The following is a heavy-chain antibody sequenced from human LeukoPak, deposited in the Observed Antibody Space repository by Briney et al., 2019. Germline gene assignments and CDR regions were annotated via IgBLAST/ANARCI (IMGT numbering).Heavy chain of an antibody. Sequence: GLEWIGYIYYSGTISYNPSLKSRVTISVDTSKNQFSLRLTSVTAADTAVYYCARTRDAFDIWGQGTLVTVSS. V-gene: IGHV4-59*08. J-gene: IGHJ4*02. CDR3: ARTRDAFDI. CDR2: IYYSGTI. D-gene: IGHD3-9*01.